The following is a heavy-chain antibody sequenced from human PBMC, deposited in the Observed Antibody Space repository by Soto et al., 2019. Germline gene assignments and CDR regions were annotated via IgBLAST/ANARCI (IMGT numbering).Heavy chain of an antibody. CDR3: ARSYCSGGSCYSYFDY. V-gene: IGHV4-59*01. CDR1: GGSISSYY. Sequence: SETLSLTCTVSGGSISSYYWSWIRQPPGKGLEWIGYIYYSGSTNYNPSLKSRVTISVDTSKNQFSLKLSSVTAADTAVYYCARSYCSGGSCYSYFDYWGQGTLVTVSS. J-gene: IGHJ4*02. D-gene: IGHD2-15*01. CDR2: IYYSGST.